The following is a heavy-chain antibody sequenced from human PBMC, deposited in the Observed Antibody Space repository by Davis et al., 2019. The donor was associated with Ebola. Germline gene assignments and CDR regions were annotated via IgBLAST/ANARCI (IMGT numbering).Heavy chain of an antibody. Sequence: PAGSLRLSCAASAFTFSSYAMSWVRQAPGKGLEWVSAISGSGCSTYYADSVKGRFTISRDNSKNTLYLQMNSLRAEDTAVYYCAKLPTIGLYFDYWGQGTLVTVSS. J-gene: IGHJ4*02. V-gene: IGHV3-23*01. D-gene: IGHD3-10*01. CDR2: ISGSGCST. CDR3: AKLPTIGLYFDY. CDR1: AFTFSSYA.